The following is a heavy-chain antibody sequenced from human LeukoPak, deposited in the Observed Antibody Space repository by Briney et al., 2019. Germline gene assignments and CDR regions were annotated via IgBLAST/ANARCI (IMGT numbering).Heavy chain of an antibody. CDR2: INPNSGGT. CDR3: ARDAPYSTHYFDY. CDR1: GYTFTSYG. Sequence: ASVKVSCRASGYTFTSYGISWVRQAPGQGLEWMGWINPNSGGTNYAQKFQGRVTMTRDTSISTAYMELSRLRSDDTAVYYCARDAPYSTHYFDYWGQGTLVTVSS. V-gene: IGHV1-2*02. J-gene: IGHJ4*02. D-gene: IGHD2-15*01.